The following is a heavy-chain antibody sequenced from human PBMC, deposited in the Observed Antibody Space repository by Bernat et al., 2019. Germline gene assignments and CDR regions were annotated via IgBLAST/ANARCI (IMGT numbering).Heavy chain of an antibody. CDR3: ARGVRNGDQLDY. J-gene: IGHJ4*02. CDR2: INTDYGYT. V-gene: IGHV1-3*04. CDR1: GYTFTTYA. D-gene: IGHD4-17*01. Sequence: QVQLVQSGAEVKKPGASVKISCKASGYTFTTYAIHWVRQAPGHRLEWMGWINTDYGYTQYSQNFQGRVTITRDTSASTADVELRSLRSGDTAVYYCARGVRNGDQLDYWGQGTLVTVSS.